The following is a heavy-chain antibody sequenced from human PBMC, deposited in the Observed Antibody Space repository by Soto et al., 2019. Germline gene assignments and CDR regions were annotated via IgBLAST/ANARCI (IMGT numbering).Heavy chain of an antibody. Sequence: PGESLKISCKGSGYSFTSYWISWVRQMPGKGLEWMGRIDPSDSYTNYSPSFQGHVTISADKSISTAYLQWSSLKASDTAMYYCARQGYSYGPKNYGMDVWGQGTTVTVSS. CDR2: IDPSDSYT. J-gene: IGHJ6*02. CDR3: ARQGYSYGPKNYGMDV. V-gene: IGHV5-10-1*01. CDR1: GYSFTSYW. D-gene: IGHD5-18*01.